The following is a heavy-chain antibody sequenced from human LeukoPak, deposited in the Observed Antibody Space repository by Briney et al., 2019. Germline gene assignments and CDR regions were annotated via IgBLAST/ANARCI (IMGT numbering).Heavy chain of an antibody. D-gene: IGHD7-27*01. V-gene: IGHV3-23*01. Sequence: GGSLRLSCAASGFTFSSYAMSWVRQAPGKGLEWVSAISGSGGSTYYADSVKGRFTISRDNSKNTLYLQMNSLRAEDTAVYYCAKSKLGPISHYYGMDVWGQGTTVTVSS. CDR2: ISGSGGST. J-gene: IGHJ6*02. CDR1: GFTFSSYA. CDR3: AKSKLGPISHYYGMDV.